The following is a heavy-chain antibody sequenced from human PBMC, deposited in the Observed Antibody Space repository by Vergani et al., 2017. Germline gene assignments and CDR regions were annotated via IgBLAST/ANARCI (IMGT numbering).Heavy chain of an antibody. Sequence: QVQLQESGPRLVRPSQTLSLTCTVSGGSINTGAYYWSWIRQPAGKGLEWIGRVYTSGMTNYNPSLKSRVTILVDRSKSQLSLKLTSVTAGDTAVYYCARDLIPNDTSGRSAYWGQGTLVSVSS. CDR2: VYTSGMT. D-gene: IGHD3-22*01. V-gene: IGHV4-61*02. CDR1: GGSINTGAYY. CDR3: ARDLIPNDTSGRSAY. J-gene: IGHJ4*02.